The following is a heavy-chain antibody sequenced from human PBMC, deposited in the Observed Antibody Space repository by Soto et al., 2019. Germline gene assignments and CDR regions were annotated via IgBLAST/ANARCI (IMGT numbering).Heavy chain of an antibody. D-gene: IGHD3-10*01. CDR2: ISWNSAMI. V-gene: IGHV3-9*01. CDR1: GFTFDDFA. J-gene: IGHJ4*02. CDR3: AKDNRADRGAFDY. Sequence: EVQLVESGGGLVQPGRSLRLSCAASGFTFDDFAMHWVRQAPGKGLEWVSGISWNSAMIGYADSVKGRFTISRDNAKNSLYLQMNSLRPEDTALYFCAKDNRADRGAFDYWSQGTLVSVFS.